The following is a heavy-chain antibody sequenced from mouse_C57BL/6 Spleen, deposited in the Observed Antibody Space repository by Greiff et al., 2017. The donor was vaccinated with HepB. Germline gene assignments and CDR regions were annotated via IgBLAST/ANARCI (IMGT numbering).Heavy chain of an antibody. Sequence: QVHVKQPGAELVKPGASVKLSCKASGYTFTSYWMQWVKQRPGQGLEWIGEIDPSDSYTNYNQKFKGKATLTVDTSSSTAYMQLSSLTSEDSAVYYCARRGDYGNYNYWGQGTTLTVSS. CDR3: ARRGDYGNYNY. D-gene: IGHD2-1*01. CDR2: IDPSDSYT. J-gene: IGHJ2*01. CDR1: GYTFTSYW. V-gene: IGHV1-50*01.